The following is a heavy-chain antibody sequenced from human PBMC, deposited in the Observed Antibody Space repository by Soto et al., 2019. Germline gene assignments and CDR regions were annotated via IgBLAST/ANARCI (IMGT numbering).Heavy chain of an antibody. CDR1: GYSFTSYG. V-gene: IGHV1-18*01. CDR3: ARDFGVVIIWSYYFDY. D-gene: IGHD3-3*01. J-gene: IGHJ4*02. CDR2: ISAYNGNT. Sequence: GTSVKLSCEACGYSFTSYGISWVRQAPRQGLEWMGWISAYNGNTNYAQKLQGRVTMTTDTSTSTAYMELRSLRSDDTAVYYCARDFGVVIIWSYYFDYWGQGTLVTVSS.